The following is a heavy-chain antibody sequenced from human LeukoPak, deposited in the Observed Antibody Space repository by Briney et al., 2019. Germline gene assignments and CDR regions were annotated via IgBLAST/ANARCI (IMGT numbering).Heavy chain of an antibody. CDR1: GFTFSSYS. J-gene: IGHJ4*02. CDR2: ISSSSSYI. CDR3: ASGQQLVPYYFDY. Sequence: GGSLRLSCAASGFTFSSYSMNWVRQAPGKGLERVSSISSSSSYIYYADSVKGRFTISRDNAKNSLYLQMNSLRAEDTAVYYCASGQQLVPYYFDYWGQGTLVTVSS. V-gene: IGHV3-21*01. D-gene: IGHD6-13*01.